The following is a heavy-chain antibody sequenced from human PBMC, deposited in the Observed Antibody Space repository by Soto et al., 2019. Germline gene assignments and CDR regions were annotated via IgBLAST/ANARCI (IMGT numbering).Heavy chain of an antibody. J-gene: IGHJ4*02. CDR2: IKSKTDGGTT. D-gene: IGHD3-16*02. CDR3: TTYDYIRGNYRVRWAY. Sequence: EVQLVESGGGLVKPGGSLRVSCAASGFTFSDSWMSWVRQAPGKGLEWVARIKSKTDGGTTDYAAPVTGRFTISRDDSKNTLALQMNSLKTEATAMYYCTTYDYIRGNYRVRWAYWGLGTMVTVSS. CDR1: GFTFSDSW. V-gene: IGHV3-15*01.